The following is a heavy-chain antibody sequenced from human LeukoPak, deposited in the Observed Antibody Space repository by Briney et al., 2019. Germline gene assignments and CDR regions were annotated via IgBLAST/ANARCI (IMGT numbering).Heavy chain of an antibody. D-gene: IGHD3-3*01. V-gene: IGHV3-33*01. Sequence: PGRSLRLSCAASGFTFSSYGMHWVRQAPGKGLEWVAVIWYDGSNKYYADSVKGRFTISRDNSKNTLYLQMNSLRAEDTAVYYCAREYYDFWSASSYWFDPWGQGTLVTVSS. J-gene: IGHJ5*02. CDR1: GFTFSSYG. CDR2: IWYDGSNK. CDR3: AREYYDFWSASSYWFDP.